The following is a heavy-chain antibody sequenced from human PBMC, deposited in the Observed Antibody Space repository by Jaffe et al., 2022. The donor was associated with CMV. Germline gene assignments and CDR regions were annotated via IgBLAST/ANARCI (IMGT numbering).Heavy chain of an antibody. Sequence: QVQLQESGPGLVKPSETLSLTCTVSGGSISSYYWSWIRQPPGKGLEWIGYIYYSGSTNYNPSLKSRVTISVDTSKNQFSLKLSSVTAADTAVYYCARGGVLQGSSSWYLGYYYYYMDVWGKGTTVTVSS. CDR3: ARGGVLQGSSSWYLGYYYYYMDV. CDR1: GGSISSYY. J-gene: IGHJ6*03. D-gene: IGHD6-13*01. V-gene: IGHV4-59*01. CDR2: IYYSGST.